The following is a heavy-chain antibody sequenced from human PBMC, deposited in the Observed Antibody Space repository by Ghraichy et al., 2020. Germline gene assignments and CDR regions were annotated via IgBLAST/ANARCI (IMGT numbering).Heavy chain of an antibody. CDR1: GGSISGSSYY. CDR2: IYYSGRT. J-gene: IGHJ4*02. CDR3: AKTRSSAWYGPFDY. D-gene: IGHD6-19*01. Sequence: GSLRLSCTVSGGSISGSSYYWGWIRQPPGKGLEWIGSIYYSGRTYYNLSLKSRVTISVDTSKNQFSLNLTSVAAADSAVYYCAKTRSSAWYGPFDYWGQGTLVTVSS. V-gene: IGHV4-39*01.